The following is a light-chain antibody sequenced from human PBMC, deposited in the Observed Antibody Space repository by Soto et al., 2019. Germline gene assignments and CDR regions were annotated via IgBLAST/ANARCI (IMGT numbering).Light chain of an antibody. CDR2: GAT. CDR1: QSIGYNY. Sequence: EIVLTQSPGTLSLSPGERATLSCRASQSIGYNYLAWYQQKPGQAPRLLIYGATTRATGIPDRFSGSGSETDFTLTVSRLEPEDFAVYYCQQYGALPRTFGQGTKVE. J-gene: IGKJ1*01. CDR3: QQYGALPRT. V-gene: IGKV3-20*01.